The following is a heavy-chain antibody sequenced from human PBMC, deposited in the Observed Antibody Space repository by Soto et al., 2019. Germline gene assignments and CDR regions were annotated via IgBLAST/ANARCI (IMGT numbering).Heavy chain of an antibody. CDR2: MYHSGST. CDR1: GGSISSGGYS. J-gene: IGHJ4*02. Sequence: PSETLSLTCAVSGGSISSGGYSWSWIRQPPGKGLEWIGYMYHSGSTYYNPSLKSRVTISVDTSKNQFSLKLSSVTAADTAVYSCARASGPDEVVAAGGEGTRFTVSS. V-gene: IGHV4-30-2*01. D-gene: IGHD2-15*01. CDR3: ARASGPDEVVAA.